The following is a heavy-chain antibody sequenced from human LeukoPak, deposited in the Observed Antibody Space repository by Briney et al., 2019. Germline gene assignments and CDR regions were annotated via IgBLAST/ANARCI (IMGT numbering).Heavy chain of an antibody. Sequence: ASVKVSCKASGYTFTSYYMHWVRPAPGQGLEWMGIINPSGGSTSYAQNFQGRVTMTRDTSTSTVYMELSSLRSEDTAVYYCARDHRSYGDYNWFDPWGQGTLVTVSS. CDR3: ARDHRSYGDYNWFDP. V-gene: IGHV1-46*01. CDR2: INPSGGST. D-gene: IGHD4-17*01. CDR1: GYTFTSYY. J-gene: IGHJ5*02.